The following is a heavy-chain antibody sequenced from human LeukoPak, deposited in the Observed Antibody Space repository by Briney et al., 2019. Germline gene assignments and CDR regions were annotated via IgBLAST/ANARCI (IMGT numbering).Heavy chain of an antibody. J-gene: IGHJ3*02. V-gene: IGHV4-34*01. D-gene: IGHD5-18*01. Sequence: SETLSLTCAVYGGSFSGYYWSWIRQPPGKGLEWIGEINHSGGTNYNPSLKSRVTISVDTSKNQFSLKLSSVTAADTAVYYCATNRGTAMADDAFDIWGQGTMVTVSS. CDR1: GGSFSGYY. CDR3: ATNRGTAMADDAFDI. CDR2: INHSGGT.